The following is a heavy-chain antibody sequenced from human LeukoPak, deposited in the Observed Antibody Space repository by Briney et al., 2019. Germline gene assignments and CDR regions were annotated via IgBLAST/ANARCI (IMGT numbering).Heavy chain of an antibody. V-gene: IGHV3-53*01. J-gene: IGHJ4*02. D-gene: IGHD1-26*01. CDR3: AIAQSWDELFDS. CDR1: GIAVTVNY. CDR2: ISINTDT. Sequence: PGGSLTLSCAASGIAVTVNYMSWVRQPPGKGLEWVSFISINTDTFYADSVGGRFTISRDSSENTLFLQMNSLRDEDSAVYYCAIAQSWDELFDSWGQGTLVTVSS.